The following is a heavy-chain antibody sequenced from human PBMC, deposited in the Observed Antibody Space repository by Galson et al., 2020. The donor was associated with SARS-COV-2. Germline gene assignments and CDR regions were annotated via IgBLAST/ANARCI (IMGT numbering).Heavy chain of an antibody. D-gene: IGHD2-2*01. CDR3: ARALVPAASLTTTWDYMDV. J-gene: IGHJ6*03. Sequence: ASVKVSCKASGGTFSSYAISWVRQAPGQGLEWMGGIIPIFGTANYAQKFQGRVTITTDESTSTAYMELSSLRSEDTAVYYCARALVPAASLTTTWDYMDVWGKGTTVTVSS. CDR2: IIPIFGTA. CDR1: GGTFSSYA. V-gene: IGHV1-69*05.